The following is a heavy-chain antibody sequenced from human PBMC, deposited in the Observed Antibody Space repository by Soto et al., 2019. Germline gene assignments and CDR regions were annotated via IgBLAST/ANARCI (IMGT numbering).Heavy chain of an antibody. CDR1: GFSLSTSGVG. V-gene: IGHV2-5*02. CDR2: IYWDDDK. D-gene: IGHD4-4*01. CDR3: ARFMTTVSWGCWFAP. J-gene: IGHJ5*02. Sequence: QITLKESGPPLVKPTQTLTLTCTFSGFSLSTSGVGVGWIRQPPGKALEWLALIYWDDDKRYSPSLKSRLTIHKDTSKNQVVLTMTNMDPVDTATYYCARFMTTVSWGCWFAPWGQGTLATVSS.